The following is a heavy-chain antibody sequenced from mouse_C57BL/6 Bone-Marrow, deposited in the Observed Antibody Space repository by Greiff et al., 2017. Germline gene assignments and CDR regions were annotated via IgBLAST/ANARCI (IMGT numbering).Heavy chain of an antibody. V-gene: IGHV2-9-1*01. D-gene: IGHD2-2*01. CDR3: ARTGDLLWLRRRDYAMDY. J-gene: IGHJ4*01. CDR1: GFSLTSYA. Sequence: VMLVESGPGLVAPSQSLSITCTVSGFSLTSYAISWVRQPPGKGLEWLGVIWTGGGTNYNSALKSRLSISKDNSKSQVFLKMNSLQTDDTARYYCARTGDLLWLRRRDYAMDYWGQGTSVTVSS. CDR2: IWTGGGT.